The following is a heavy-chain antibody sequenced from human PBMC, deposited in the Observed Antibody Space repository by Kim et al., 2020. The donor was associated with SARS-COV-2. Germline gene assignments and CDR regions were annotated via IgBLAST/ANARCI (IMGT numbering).Heavy chain of an antibody. CDR3: ACRNDYNAAFDI. V-gene: IGHV1-2*02. CDR1: GYTFTGYY. CDR2: INPNSGAT. Sequence: ASVKVSCKASGYTFTGYYLHWVRQAPGQGPEWMGWINPNSGATNYAQKFQGRVTMTRDTSISTAYMELSRLRSDDTAGYSCACRNDYNAAFDIFGQGTMV. J-gene: IGHJ3*02. D-gene: IGHD4-4*01.